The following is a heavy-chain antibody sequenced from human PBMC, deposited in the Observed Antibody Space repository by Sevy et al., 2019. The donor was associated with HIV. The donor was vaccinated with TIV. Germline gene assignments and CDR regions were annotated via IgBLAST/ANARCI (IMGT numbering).Heavy chain of an antibody. D-gene: IGHD3-22*01. CDR2: IFRNFRGVDVT. J-gene: IGHJ3*02. V-gene: IGHV3-23*01. CDR1: GFTFTSYA. CDR3: AGARYDSSGSFDALDI. Sequence: GGSMRLSCTTSGFTFTSYAMNWVRQAPGKGVEWVSTIFRNFRGVDVTYDADSVKGPFTISRDSSRNTLYLQMNSLTAEDTAVYYCAGARYDSSGSFDALDIWGQGTMVTVSS.